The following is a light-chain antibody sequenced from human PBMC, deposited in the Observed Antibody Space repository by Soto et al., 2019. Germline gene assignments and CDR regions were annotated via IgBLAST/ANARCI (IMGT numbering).Light chain of an antibody. CDR2: DVS. V-gene: IGLV2-11*01. J-gene: IGLJ1*01. CDR1: SSDVGGYKY. CDR3: CSYAGSPYV. Sequence: QSALTQPRSVSGSPGQSVTISCTGTSSDVGGYKYVSWYQQHPGKAPKLMIYDVSERPSGVPDRFSGSKSGNTASLTISGLHAEDEADYYCCSYAGSPYVFGTGPKLTVL.